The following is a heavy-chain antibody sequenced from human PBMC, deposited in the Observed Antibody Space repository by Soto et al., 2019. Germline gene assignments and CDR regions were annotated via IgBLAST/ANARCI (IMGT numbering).Heavy chain of an antibody. D-gene: IGHD1-26*01. V-gene: IGHV4-39*01. CDR2: DYYSGSA. J-gene: IGHJ4*02. CDR1: GGSISSNGYY. CDR3: ARRPKRGSYSWCFDY. Sequence: QLQLQESGPGLVKPSETLSLTCTVSGGSISSNGYYWGWIRQPPGKGLEWIGSDYYSGSANYNPSLKSRLTMSVDTSKNQFSLKLISVTAADTAVYYCARRPKRGSYSWCFDYWGQGTLVTVSS.